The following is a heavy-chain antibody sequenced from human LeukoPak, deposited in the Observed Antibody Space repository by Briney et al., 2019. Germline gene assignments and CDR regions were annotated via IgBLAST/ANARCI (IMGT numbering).Heavy chain of an antibody. J-gene: IGHJ1*01. CDR2: IAHDGSVK. V-gene: IGHV3-7*01. D-gene: IGHD3-10*02. CDR1: TVIFREYW. Sequence: PGGSLTLTCAASTVIFREYWMGWARQAPGRGLEWVANIAHDGSVKWYVDSVKGRFIISRDNARDSLYLQMNGLRVEDTAIYYCAFFVREPQNWGQGTLVTVSS. CDR3: AFFVREPQN.